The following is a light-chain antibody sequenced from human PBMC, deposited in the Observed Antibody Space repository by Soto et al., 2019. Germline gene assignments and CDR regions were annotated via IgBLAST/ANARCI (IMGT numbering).Light chain of an antibody. J-gene: IGKJ2*01. CDR1: HSVSSSY. Sequence: EIVLTQSPGTLSLSPGERATLSCRASHSVSSSYLAWYQQKPGQAPRLLIYGASTRATSIPARFSGSGSGTEFTLTINSLQSEDFAVYYCQQYNKWPPYTFGQGTKLEIK. V-gene: IGKV3-15*01. CDR2: GAS. CDR3: QQYNKWPPYT.